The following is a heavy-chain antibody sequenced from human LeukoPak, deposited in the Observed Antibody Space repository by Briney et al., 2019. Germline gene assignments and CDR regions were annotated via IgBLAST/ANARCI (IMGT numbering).Heavy chain of an antibody. V-gene: IGHV3-48*02. CDR2: ISSSTSTM. Sequence: PGGSLRLSCAASGFTFGTYNMNWVRQAPGKGLEWVSYISSSTSTMYYAGSVKGRFTISRDNAKNSLYLQMNSLRDEDTAMYYCARDCYRSGSYPFDYWGQGTLVTVSS. D-gene: IGHD3-10*01. CDR1: GFTFGTYN. J-gene: IGHJ4*02. CDR3: ARDCYRSGSYPFDY.